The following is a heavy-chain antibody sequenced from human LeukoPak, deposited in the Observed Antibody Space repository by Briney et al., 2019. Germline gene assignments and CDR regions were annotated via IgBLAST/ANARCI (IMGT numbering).Heavy chain of an antibody. CDR1: GYTFTDYY. CDR3: ARAYNSSGYYSP. J-gene: IGHJ5*02. Sequence: ASVKVSCKASGYTFTDYYIHWVRQAPGQGLEWMGMINPSGGSTFYAQIFQGRVIMTRDTSTNTVYMELYSLRSEDMAVYYCARAYNSSGYYSPWGQGTLVTVSS. V-gene: IGHV1-46*01. D-gene: IGHD3-22*01. CDR2: INPSGGST.